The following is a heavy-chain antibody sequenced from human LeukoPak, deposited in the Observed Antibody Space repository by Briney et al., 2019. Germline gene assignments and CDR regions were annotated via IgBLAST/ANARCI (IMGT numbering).Heavy chain of an antibody. D-gene: IGHD6-13*01. CDR3: AGGYSSSWYYHYYYGMDV. J-gene: IGHJ6*02. V-gene: IGHV3-48*01. CDR2: ISSSSSTI. CDR1: GFTFSSYS. Sequence: RTGGSLRLSCAASGFTFSSYSMNWVRQAPGKGLEWVSYISSSSSTIYYADSVKGRLTISRDNAKNSLYLQMNSLGAEDTAVYYCAGGYSSSWYYHYYYGMDVWGQGTTVTVSS.